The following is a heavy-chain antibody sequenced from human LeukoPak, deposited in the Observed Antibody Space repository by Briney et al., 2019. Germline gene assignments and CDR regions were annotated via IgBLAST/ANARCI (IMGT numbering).Heavy chain of an antibody. CDR2: ISGSGGST. D-gene: IGHD3-10*01. CDR1: GFTFSTYA. J-gene: IGHJ4*02. V-gene: IGHV3-23*01. Sequence: GGSLRLSCAASGFTFSTYAMSWVRQAPGKGLEWVSAISGSGGSTYYADSVKGRFTISRDNSKNTLYLQMNSLRAEDTAVYYCAKDPYYYGSVFAYWGQGTLVTVSS. CDR3: AKDPYYYGSVFAY.